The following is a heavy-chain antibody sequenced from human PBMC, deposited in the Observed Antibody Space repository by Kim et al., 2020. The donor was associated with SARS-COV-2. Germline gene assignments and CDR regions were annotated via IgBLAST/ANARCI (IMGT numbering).Heavy chain of an antibody. V-gene: IGHV4-59*08. CDR3: AGSYYDILTGYYLVNSV. D-gene: IGHD3-9*01. Sequence: SETLSLTCTVSGGSISSYYWSWIRQPPGKGLEWIGYIYYSGSTNYNPSLKSRVTISVDTSKNQFSLKLSSVTAADTAVYYCAGSYYDILTGYYLVNSVWGQGTTVTVSS. J-gene: IGHJ6*02. CDR2: IYYSGST. CDR1: GGSISSYY.